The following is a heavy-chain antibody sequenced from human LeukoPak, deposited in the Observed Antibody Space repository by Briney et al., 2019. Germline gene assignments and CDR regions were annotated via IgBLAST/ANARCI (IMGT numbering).Heavy chain of an antibody. CDR1: GFTFSSYA. CDR3: AVNYDSSGYPADS. CDR2: ISVSGGGT. Sequence: GGSLRLSCAASGFTFSSYAMNWVRQAPGKGLEWVSVISVSGGGTFYADSVKGRFTISRDNAKNSLYLQMNSLRAEDTAVYYCAVNYDSSGYPADSWGQGTLVTVSS. J-gene: IGHJ5*02. D-gene: IGHD3-22*01. V-gene: IGHV3-23*01.